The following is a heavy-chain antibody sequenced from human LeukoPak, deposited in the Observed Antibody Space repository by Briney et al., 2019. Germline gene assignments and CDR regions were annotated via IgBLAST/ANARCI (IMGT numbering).Heavy chain of an antibody. J-gene: IGHJ4*02. V-gene: IGHV4-39*07. D-gene: IGHD6-13*01. CDR3: ARLVSSAADY. CDR2: INHSGST. Sequence: SGPTLVKPTQTLTLTYTFSGVSLSTSGGGVGWIRQPPGKGLEWIGEINHSGSTNYNPSLKSRVTISVDTSKNQFSLKLSSVTAADTAVYYCARLVSSAADYWGQGTLVTVSS. CDR1: GVSLSTSGGG.